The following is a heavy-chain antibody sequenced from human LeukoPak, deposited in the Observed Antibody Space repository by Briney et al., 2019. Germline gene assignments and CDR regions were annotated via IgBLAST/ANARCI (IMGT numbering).Heavy chain of an antibody. CDR2: ISGSGSST. J-gene: IGHJ3*01. CDR1: GFTFSTYA. CDR3: AKEMATIRALDF. V-gene: IGHV3-23*01. D-gene: IGHD5-24*01. Sequence: GGSLRLSCAASGFTFSTYAMSWVRQAPGKGLEWVSVISGSGSSTYYADSVEGRFTISRDNSKNTLYLQMNSLRAEDTAVYYCAKEMATIRALDFWGQGTMVTVSS.